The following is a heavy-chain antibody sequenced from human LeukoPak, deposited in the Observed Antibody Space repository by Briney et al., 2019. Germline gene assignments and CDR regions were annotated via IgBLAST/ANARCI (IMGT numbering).Heavy chain of an antibody. V-gene: IGHV4-34*01. CDR3: ARRYSRRRNWFDP. Sequence: SETLSLTCAVYGGSFSGYYWSWIRQPPGKGLEWIGEINHSGSTNYNPSLKSRVTISVDTSKNQFSLKLSSVTAADTAVYYCARRYSRRRNWFDPWGQGTLVTVSS. CDR2: INHSGST. J-gene: IGHJ5*02. D-gene: IGHD6-13*01. CDR1: GGSFSGYY.